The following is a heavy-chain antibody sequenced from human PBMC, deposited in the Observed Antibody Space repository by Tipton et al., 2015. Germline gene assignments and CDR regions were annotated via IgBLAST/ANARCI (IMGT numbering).Heavy chain of an antibody. CDR2: IYTSGST. D-gene: IGHD2-15*01. J-gene: IGHJ5*02. CDR3: ARKDIVGNWFDP. V-gene: IGHV4-4*07. Sequence: TLSLTCTVSGGSIRSYYWSWIRQPAGKGLEWIGRIYTSGSTNYNPSLKSRVTMSVDTSKNQFSLKLSSVTAADTAVYYCARKDIVGNWFDPWGQGILVPVSS. CDR1: GGSIRSYY.